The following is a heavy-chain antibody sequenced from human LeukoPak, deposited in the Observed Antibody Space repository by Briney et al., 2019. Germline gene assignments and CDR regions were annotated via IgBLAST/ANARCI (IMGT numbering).Heavy chain of an antibody. D-gene: IGHD3-16*02. CDR1: GFTSSSYA. CDR2: ISSNGGST. J-gene: IGHJ4*02. Sequence: PGRSLSPSCSASGFTSSSYAMHWVRQAPGKGLEYVSAISSNGGSTYYADSVKGRFTISRDNSKNTLYLQMSTLRAEDTAVYYCVKFVPQNYWGQGTLVTVSS. CDR3: VKFVPQNY. V-gene: IGHV3-64D*09.